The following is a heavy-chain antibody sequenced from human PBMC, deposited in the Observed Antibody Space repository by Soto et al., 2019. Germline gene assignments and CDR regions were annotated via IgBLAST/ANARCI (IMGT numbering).Heavy chain of an antibody. Sequence: QVQLVESGGGVVQPGRSLRLSCAASGFTFSSYAMHWVRQAPGKGLVWVAVISYDGSNKYYADSVKGRFTISRDNSKNTLYLQMNSLRAEDTAVYYCARPGYCSGGSCYDNWFDPWGQGTLVTVSS. D-gene: IGHD2-15*01. CDR2: ISYDGSNK. V-gene: IGHV3-30-3*01. CDR3: ARPGYCSGGSCYDNWFDP. J-gene: IGHJ5*02. CDR1: GFTFSSYA.